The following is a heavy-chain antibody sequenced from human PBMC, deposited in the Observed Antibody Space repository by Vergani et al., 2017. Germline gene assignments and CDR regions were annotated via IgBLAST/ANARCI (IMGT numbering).Heavy chain of an antibody. CDR2: ISWNSGSI. CDR1: GFTFDDYA. V-gene: IGHV3-9*01. D-gene: IGHD3-22*01. CDR3: AKEVYYYDSSGYSTPLDY. Sequence: EVQLVESGGGLVQPGRSLRLSCAASGFTFDDYAMHWVRQAPGKGLEWVSGISWNSGSIGYADSVKGRFTISRDNAKNSLYLQMNSLRAEDTALYYCAKEVYYYDSSGYSTPLDYWGQGTLVTVSS. J-gene: IGHJ4*02.